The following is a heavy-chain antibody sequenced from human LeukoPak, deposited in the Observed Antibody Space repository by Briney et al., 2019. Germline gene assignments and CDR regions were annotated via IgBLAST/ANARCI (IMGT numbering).Heavy chain of an antibody. CDR2: ISGSGGST. Sequence: GGSLRLSCAASGFTFSSYAMSWVRQAPGKGLEWVSAISGSGGSTYYADSVKGRFTISRDNSKNTLYLQMNSLRAEDTAVYYCAKGILSRRDSSGYPLDYWGQGTLVTVSS. D-gene: IGHD3-22*01. V-gene: IGHV3-23*01. CDR1: GFTFSSYA. CDR3: AKGILSRRDSSGYPLDY. J-gene: IGHJ4*02.